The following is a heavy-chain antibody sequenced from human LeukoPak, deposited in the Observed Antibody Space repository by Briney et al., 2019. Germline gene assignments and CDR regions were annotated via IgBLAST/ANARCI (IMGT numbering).Heavy chain of an antibody. CDR2: INHSGST. Sequence: SETLSLTCAVYGGSFSGYYWSWIRQPPGKGLEWIGEINHSGSTNYNPSLKSRVTISVDTSKNQFSLKLSSVTAADTAVYYCARRGKLLWFGELLGWFDPWGQGTLVTVSS. J-gene: IGHJ5*02. CDR1: GGSFSGYY. CDR3: ARRGKLLWFGELLGWFDP. D-gene: IGHD3-10*01. V-gene: IGHV4-34*01.